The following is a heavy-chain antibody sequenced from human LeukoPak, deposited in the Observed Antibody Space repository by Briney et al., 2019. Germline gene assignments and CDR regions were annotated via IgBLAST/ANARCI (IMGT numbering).Heavy chain of an antibody. CDR2: IYTSGST. D-gene: IGHD3-3*01. CDR3: ARGLRFLEWLNWFDP. CDR1: GGSISSGSYY. Sequence: SETLSLTCTVSGGSISSGSYYWRWIRQPAGKGLEWIGRIYTSGSTNYNPSLKSRVTISVDTSKNQFSLKLSSVTAADTAVYYCARGLRFLEWLNWFDPWGQGTLVTVSS. J-gene: IGHJ5*02. V-gene: IGHV4-61*02.